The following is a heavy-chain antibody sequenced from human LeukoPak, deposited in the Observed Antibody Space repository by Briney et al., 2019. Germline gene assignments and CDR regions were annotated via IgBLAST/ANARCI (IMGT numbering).Heavy chain of an antibody. CDR1: GQFFSGYY. CDR3: ARCRVGLSYYYHYMDV. CDR2: INHSGST. J-gene: IGHJ6*03. Sequence: SEPQSLPCGVCGQFFSGYYWSWIRHPPGGAGEWIGEINHSGSTNYNPSLNSRVTMSVDTSKNQFSLKLSSVTAADTAVYYCARCRVGLSYYYHYMDVWGKGTTVTVSS. V-gene: IGHV4-34*01. D-gene: IGHD2/OR15-2a*01.